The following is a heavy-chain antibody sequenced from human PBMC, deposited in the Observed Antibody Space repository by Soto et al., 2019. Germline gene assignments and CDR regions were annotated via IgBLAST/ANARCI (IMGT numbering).Heavy chain of an antibody. CDR2: ISGSDEST. CDR1: GFTFSRNA. Sequence: EVQLLESGGGLVQPGGSLRLSCAASGFTFSRNAMNWVRQAPGKGLEWVSVISGSDESTYYADSVKGRFTISRDTSKNTLYLQMNSLRAEDTAVYYCAKEAGAGDFDYWGQGTLVSVST. D-gene: IGHD6-19*01. V-gene: IGHV3-23*01. CDR3: AKEAGAGDFDY. J-gene: IGHJ4*02.